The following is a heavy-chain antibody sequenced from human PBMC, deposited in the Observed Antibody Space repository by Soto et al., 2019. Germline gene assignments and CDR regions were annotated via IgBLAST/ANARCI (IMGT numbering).Heavy chain of an antibody. CDR2: IYPGDATT. CDR3: ASLYGSDPEGYYYYGMDV. CDR1: GYRFSSFW. D-gene: IGHD3-10*01. V-gene: IGHV5-51*01. Sequence: GESLKISCKISGYRFSSFWIAWVRQKPGKGLEWMGIIYPGDATTIYSPSFQGHVTISADKSISTAYLQWSSLKASDTAMYYCASLYGSDPEGYYYYGMDVWGQGTTVTVSS. J-gene: IGHJ6*02.